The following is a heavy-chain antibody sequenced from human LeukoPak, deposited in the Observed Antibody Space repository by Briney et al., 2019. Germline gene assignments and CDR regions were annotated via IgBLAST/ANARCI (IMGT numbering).Heavy chain of an antibody. D-gene: IGHD2-21*02. CDR2: ISGSGGST. CDR3: AKDSFPVVVTAVLDY. CDR1: GFTFSSYA. V-gene: IGHV3-23*01. Sequence: GGSLRLSCAASGFTFSSYAMRWVRQAPGKGLEWVSAISGSGGSTYYADSVKGRFTISRDNSKNTLYLQMNSLRAEDTAVYYCAKDSFPVVVTAVLDYWGQGTLVTVSS. J-gene: IGHJ4*02.